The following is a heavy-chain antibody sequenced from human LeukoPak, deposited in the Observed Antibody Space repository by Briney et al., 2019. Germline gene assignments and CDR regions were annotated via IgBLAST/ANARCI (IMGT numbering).Heavy chain of an antibody. J-gene: IGHJ6*03. D-gene: IGHD4-23*01. Sequence: GGSLRLSCAASGFTFSSYAMSWVRQAPGKGLEWVSAISGSGGSTYYADSVKGRFTISRDNSKNTLYLQMNSLRAEDTAVYYCAKDHGGRYYYYYYYMDVWGKGTTVTVSS. CDR2: ISGSGGST. CDR3: AKDHGGRYYYYYYYMDV. V-gene: IGHV3-23*01. CDR1: GFTFSSYA.